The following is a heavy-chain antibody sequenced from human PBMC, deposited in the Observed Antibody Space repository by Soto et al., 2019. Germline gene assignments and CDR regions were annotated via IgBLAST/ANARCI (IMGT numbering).Heavy chain of an antibody. J-gene: IGHJ3*01. V-gene: IGHV3-30*18. D-gene: IGHD6-13*01. Sequence: QVQLVESGGGVVQPGRSLRLSCAASGFTFNNYGMHWVRQAPGKGLEWVAVISNDGRDKYYADSVKGRLTISRDNSKNTVYLQMNSLRAEDTAVYYCAKDQGIAASHGIDWGQGTMVTVSS. CDR1: GFTFNNYG. CDR2: ISNDGRDK. CDR3: AKDQGIAASHGID.